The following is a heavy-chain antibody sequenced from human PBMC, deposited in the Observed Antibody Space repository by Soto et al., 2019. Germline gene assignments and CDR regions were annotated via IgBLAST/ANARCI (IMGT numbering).Heavy chain of an antibody. Sequence: QVQLQQWGAGLLKPSETLSLTCAVYGKSLSGYYWSWIRQPPGKALEWIGEINHSGNTNYNPSLKSRVTISVDTSKNQLFLNLSSVTAADTGMYYCARHHVRGRTIAGAAEFWGQGTLVTVSS. V-gene: IGHV4-34*01. CDR3: ARHHVRGRTIAGAAEF. D-gene: IGHD1-26*01. CDR2: INHSGNT. J-gene: IGHJ4*02. CDR1: GKSLSGYY.